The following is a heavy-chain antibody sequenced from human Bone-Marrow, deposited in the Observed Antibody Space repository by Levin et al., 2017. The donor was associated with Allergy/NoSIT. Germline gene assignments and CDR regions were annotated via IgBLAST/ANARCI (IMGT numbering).Heavy chain of an antibody. CDR3: AREYCSSTSCYFDY. J-gene: IGHJ4*02. V-gene: IGHV4-31*03. Sequence: SETLSLTCTVSGGSISSGGYYWSWIRQHPGTGLEWIGYIFYSGSTYYNPSLKSRVTISVDTSKNQFSLKLSSVTAADTAVYFCAREYCSSTSCYFDYWGQGTLVTVSS. D-gene: IGHD2-2*01. CDR2: IFYSGST. CDR1: GGSISSGGYY.